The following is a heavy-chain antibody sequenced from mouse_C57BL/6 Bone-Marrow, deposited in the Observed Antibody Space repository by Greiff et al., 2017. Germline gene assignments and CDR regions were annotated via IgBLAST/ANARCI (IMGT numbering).Heavy chain of an antibody. CDR1: GYTFTSYW. CDR2: IDPNSGGT. CDR3: ARSPLPSTASDWYFDV. V-gene: IGHV1-72*01. Sequence: QVQLQQPGAELVKPGASVKLSCKASGYTFTSYWMHWVKQRPGRGLEWIGRIDPNSGGTKYNEKFKSKATLTVDKPSSTAYMQLSSLTSEDSAVYYCARSPLPSTASDWYFDVWGTGTTVTVSS. J-gene: IGHJ1*03. D-gene: IGHD1-2*01.